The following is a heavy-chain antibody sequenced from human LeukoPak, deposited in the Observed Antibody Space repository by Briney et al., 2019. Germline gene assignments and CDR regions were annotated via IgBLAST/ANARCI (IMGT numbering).Heavy chain of an antibody. CDR2: IYYSGST. J-gene: IGHJ3*01. Sequence: SETLSLTCTVSGGSISSYYWSWIRQPPGKGLEWIGYIYYSGSTNYNPSLKSRVTISVDTSKNQFSLKLSSVTAADTAVYYCARHLGSAFHDAFDVWGQGTMVIVSS. CDR3: ARHLGSAFHDAFDV. V-gene: IGHV4-59*01. D-gene: IGHD3-10*01. CDR1: GGSISSYY.